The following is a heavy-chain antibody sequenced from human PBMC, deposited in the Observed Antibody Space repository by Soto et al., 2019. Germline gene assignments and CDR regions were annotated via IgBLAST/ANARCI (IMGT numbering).Heavy chain of an antibody. V-gene: IGHV5-10-1*01. Sequence: EALKISCKGSAYYFTSYWIRWERQMTGKGLEWIGRIAPRDSYTNYSPSFHGHVTISADKSISTAFLPCSSLKGSDTAMYYFAPLSLCSGGTCGYYNGIGICGPGSTV. D-gene: IGHD2-15*01. CDR2: IAPRDSYT. CDR1: AYYFTSYW. J-gene: IGHJ6*01. CDR3: APLSLCSGGTCGYYNGIGI.